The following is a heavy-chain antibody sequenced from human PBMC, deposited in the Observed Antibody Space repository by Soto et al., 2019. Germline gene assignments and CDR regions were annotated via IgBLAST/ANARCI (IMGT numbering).Heavy chain of an antibody. CDR2: IRARANSYAT. D-gene: IGHD6-6*01. V-gene: IGHV3-73*02. Sequence: EVQLVESGGGLVQPGGSLKLSCVASGFTFSDSAIYWVRQASGKGLEWVGLIRARANSYATIYGASVKGRITISRDDSKNTTYLQMSSLKTEDTAVYYCARLASSGSSNWFDPWGQGTLVTVSS. J-gene: IGHJ5*02. CDR1: GFTFSDSA. CDR3: ARLASSGSSNWFDP.